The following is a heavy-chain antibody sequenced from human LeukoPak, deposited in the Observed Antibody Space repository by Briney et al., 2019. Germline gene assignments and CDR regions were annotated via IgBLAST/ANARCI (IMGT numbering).Heavy chain of an antibody. CDR1: GLTFISYA. J-gene: IGHJ5*02. V-gene: IGHV3-23*01. CDR3: AKLSYGSGSLRWFDP. D-gene: IGHD3-10*01. CDR2: ISGSGGST. Sequence: GGSLRLSCAASGLTFISYAMSWVRQAPGKGLEWVSAISGSGGSTYYADSVKGRFTISRDNSKNTLYLQMNSLRAEDTAVYYCAKLSYGSGSLRWFDPWGQGTLVTVSS.